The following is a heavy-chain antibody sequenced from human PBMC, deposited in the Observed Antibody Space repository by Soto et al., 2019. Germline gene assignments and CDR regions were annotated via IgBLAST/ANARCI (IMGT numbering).Heavy chain of an antibody. CDR2: IYYSGST. CDR3: ASPDTRGYCTNGVCHDAFDI. D-gene: IGHD2-8*01. Sequence: QLQLQESGPGLVKPSETLSLTCTVSGGSISSSSYYWGWIRQPPGKGLEWIGSIYYSGSTYYNPSLKSRVTISVDTSKNQFSLKLSSVTAADTAVYYCASPDTRGYCTNGVCHDAFDIWGQGTMVTVSS. J-gene: IGHJ3*02. CDR1: GGSISSSSYY. V-gene: IGHV4-39*01.